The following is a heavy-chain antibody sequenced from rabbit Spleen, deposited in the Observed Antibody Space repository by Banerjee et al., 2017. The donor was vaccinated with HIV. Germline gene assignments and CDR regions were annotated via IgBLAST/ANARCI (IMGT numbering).Heavy chain of an antibody. CDR1: GIDFSSYG. D-gene: IGHD8-1*01. CDR2: IYPGSSGST. Sequence: ELVESGGGLVQPGESLKLSCKVSGIDFSSYGISWVRQAPGKGPEWIAYIYPGSSGSTYYANWAKGRLTISKASSTTVTLQMTSLTVADTATYFCARDTGSSFSSYGMDLWGPGTLVTVS. V-gene: IGHV1S45*01. J-gene: IGHJ6*01. CDR3: ARDTGSSFSSYGMDL.